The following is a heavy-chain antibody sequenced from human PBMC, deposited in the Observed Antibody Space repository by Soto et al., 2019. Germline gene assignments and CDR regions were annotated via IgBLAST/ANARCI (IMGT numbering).Heavy chain of an antibody. CDR1: GGTFSSYS. D-gene: IGHD5-18*01. CDR2: IIPIFGTE. Sequence: SVKVPCKASGGTFSSYSISCVRQAPGQWLELMGGIIPIFGTENYAHKFKGRVTITADESTSTAYMELRSLRYEDTAVYYCGTNPDGYSYVIRDYFDHWGQG. J-gene: IGHJ4*02. CDR3: GTNPDGYSYVIRDYFDH. V-gene: IGHV1-69*01.